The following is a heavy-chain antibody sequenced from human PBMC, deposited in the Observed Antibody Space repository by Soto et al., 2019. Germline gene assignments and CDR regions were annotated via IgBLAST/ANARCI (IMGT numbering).Heavy chain of an antibody. CDR3: ARDPPYGYYGSGSYQYFGAFDI. Sequence: PGGSVRLSGAASGLTFSDYYMSWIRQAPGKGLEWVSYISSSGSTIYYADSVKGRFTISRDNAKNSLYLQMNSLRAEDTAVYYCARDPPYGYYGSGSYQYFGAFDIWGQGTMVTVSS. V-gene: IGHV3-11*01. CDR1: GLTFSDYY. J-gene: IGHJ3*02. D-gene: IGHD3-10*01. CDR2: ISSSGSTI.